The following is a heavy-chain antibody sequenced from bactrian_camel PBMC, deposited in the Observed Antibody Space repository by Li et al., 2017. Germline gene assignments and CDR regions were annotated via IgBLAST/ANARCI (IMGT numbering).Heavy chain of an antibody. CDR1: GNLYNLHC. CDR2: FIYTFRRTT. CDR3: AAARGNSDAKHGY. J-gene: IGHJ4*01. V-gene: IGHV3S53*01. Sequence: HVQLVESGGGSVQPGGSLRLSCLASGNLYNLHCLGWFRQAPGMEREQVAVFIYTFRRTTRYAAAVKGRFTITLDSATTTVYLQMNELTPDDTALYICAAARGNSDAKHGYWGHGTQVTVS. D-gene: IGHD2*01.